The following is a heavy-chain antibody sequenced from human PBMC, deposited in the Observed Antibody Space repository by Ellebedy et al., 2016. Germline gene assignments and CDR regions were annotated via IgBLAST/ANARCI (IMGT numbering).Heavy chain of an antibody. J-gene: IGHJ6*02. D-gene: IGHD3-10*01. CDR2: ISYDGNNK. Sequence: GGSLRLSXAASGFTFSSYAMHWVRQAPGKGLEWVAVISYDGNNKYYADSVRGRFTISRDNSKNTLYLQMSSLRAEDTAVFFCARDYFGSGSHSIYYYYGMDVWGQGTTVTVSS. V-gene: IGHV3-30-3*01. CDR1: GFTFSSYA. CDR3: ARDYFGSGSHSIYYYYGMDV.